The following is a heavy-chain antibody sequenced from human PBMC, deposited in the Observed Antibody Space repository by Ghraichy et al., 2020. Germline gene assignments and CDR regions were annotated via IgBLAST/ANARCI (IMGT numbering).Heavy chain of an antibody. CDR2: IYYSGST. V-gene: IGHV4-39*07. CDR3: ARQQGNSEYFQH. CDR1: GGSISSSSYY. Sequence: SETLSLTCTVSGGSISSSSYYWGWIRQPPGKGLEWIGSIYYSGSTYYNPSLKSRVTISVDTSKNQFSLKLSSVTAADTAVYYCARQQGNSEYFQHWGQGTLVTVSS. J-gene: IGHJ1*01. D-gene: IGHD6-13*01.